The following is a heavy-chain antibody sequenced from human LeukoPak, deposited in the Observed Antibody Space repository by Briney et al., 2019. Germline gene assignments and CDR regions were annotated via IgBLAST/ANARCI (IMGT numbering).Heavy chain of an antibody. CDR1: GGSISSGGYS. J-gene: IGHJ4*02. CDR3: ARGLRLYYDSSGYPSYFAY. CDR2: IYHSGST. D-gene: IGHD3-22*01. Sequence: SETLSLTCTVSGGSISSGGYSWSWIRQPPGKGLEWIGYIYHSGSTYYNPSLKSRVTISVDRSKNQFSLKLSSVTAADTAVYYCARGLRLYYDSSGYPSYFAYWGQGTLATVSS. V-gene: IGHV4-30-2*01.